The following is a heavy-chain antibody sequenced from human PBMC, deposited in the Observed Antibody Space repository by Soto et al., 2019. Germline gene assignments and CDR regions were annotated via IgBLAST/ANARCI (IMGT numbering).Heavy chain of an antibody. CDR1: GDFTSASY. V-gene: IGHV4-59*01. CDR2: IYYSGST. CDR3: ARDGPPGY. J-gene: IGHJ4*02. Sequence: PSETLSLTCTVSGDFTSASYWSWIRQPPGKGLEWIGYIYYSGSTKYNPSLKSRVTISRDTSKNQFSLKLISVTAADTAVYYCARDGPPGYWGQRIPVTVSS.